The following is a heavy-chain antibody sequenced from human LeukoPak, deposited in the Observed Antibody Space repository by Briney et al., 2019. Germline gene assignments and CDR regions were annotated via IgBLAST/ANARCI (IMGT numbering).Heavy chain of an antibody. Sequence: GGSLRLSCAASGFTFSTYWMHWVRQAPGEGLVWVSRINSDGSSTSYADSVKGRFTISRDNAKNTLYLQMNSLRAEDTAVYYCARDRDGYAYFDYWGQGTLVTVSS. CDR2: INSDGSST. CDR1: GFTFSTYW. D-gene: IGHD5-24*01. J-gene: IGHJ4*02. CDR3: ARDRDGYAYFDY. V-gene: IGHV3-74*01.